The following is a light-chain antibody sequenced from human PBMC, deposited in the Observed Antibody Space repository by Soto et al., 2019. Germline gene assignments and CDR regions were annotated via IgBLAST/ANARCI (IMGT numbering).Light chain of an antibody. J-gene: IGLJ3*02. CDR1: TGAVTSGYY. CDR3: LLYYGGAQLWV. V-gene: IGLV7-43*01. Sequence: QAVVTQEPSLTVSPGGTVTLTCASSTGAVTSGYYPNWFQQKPGQAPRPLIYSTTNKHSWTPARFSGSLLGGKAALTLSGVQPEDEAEYYCLLYYGGAQLWVFGGGTQLTVL. CDR2: STT.